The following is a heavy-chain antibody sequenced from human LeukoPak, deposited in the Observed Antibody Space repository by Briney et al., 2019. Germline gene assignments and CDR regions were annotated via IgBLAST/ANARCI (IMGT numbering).Heavy chain of an antibody. CDR2: INHSGST. CDR1: GVSFSGYY. J-gene: IGHJ4*02. D-gene: IGHD6-6*01. CDR3: ARLRPARFDY. Sequence: PSETLSLTCAVYGVSFSGYYWSWLRQPPGKGLEWIGEINHSGSTNYNPSLKSRVTISVDTSKNQFSLKLSSVTAADTAVYYCARLRPARFDYWGQGTLVTVSS. V-gene: IGHV4-34*01.